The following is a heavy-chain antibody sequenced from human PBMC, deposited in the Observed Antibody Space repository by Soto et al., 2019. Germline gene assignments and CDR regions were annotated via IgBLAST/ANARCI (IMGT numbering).Heavy chain of an antibody. J-gene: IGHJ4*02. CDR1: GGSISSGDYY. CDR3: ARGDKWELHSFDY. V-gene: IGHV4-30-4*01. Sequence: SETLSLTCTVSGGSISSGDYYWSWIRQPPGKGLEWIGYIYYSGSTYYNPSLKSRVTISVDTSKNQFSLKLSSVTAADTAVYYCARGDKWELHSFDYWGQGTLVTVSS. CDR2: IYYSGST. D-gene: IGHD1-26*01.